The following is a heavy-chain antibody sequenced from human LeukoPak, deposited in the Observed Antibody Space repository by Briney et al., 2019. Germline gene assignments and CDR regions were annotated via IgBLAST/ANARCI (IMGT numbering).Heavy chain of an antibody. J-gene: IGHJ4*02. D-gene: IGHD5-18*01. V-gene: IGHV1-18*01. Sequence: ASVKVSCKASGYTFTNYGITWERQAPGQGLEWMGWISAYNGNTNYAVKLQDRVTMTADTSTTTAYMELRSLRSDDTAVYYCARVSYSGGYTFGYGDYWGQGTLVTVSS. CDR2: ISAYNGNT. CDR1: GYTFTNYG. CDR3: ARVSYSGGYTFGYGDY.